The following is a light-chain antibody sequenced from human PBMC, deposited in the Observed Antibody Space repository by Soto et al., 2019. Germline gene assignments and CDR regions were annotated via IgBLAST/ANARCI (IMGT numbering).Light chain of an antibody. CDR3: QQYNSYSEA. Sequence: DIQMTQSPSTLSASVGDRVTITCRASQSIRSWLAWYQQKPGKAPKLLIYKASSLESGVPSRFSGSGSGTEFTLTISSLQPDDFATYYCQQYNSYSEAFGQGTKVELK. J-gene: IGKJ1*01. V-gene: IGKV1-5*03. CDR1: QSIRSW. CDR2: KAS.